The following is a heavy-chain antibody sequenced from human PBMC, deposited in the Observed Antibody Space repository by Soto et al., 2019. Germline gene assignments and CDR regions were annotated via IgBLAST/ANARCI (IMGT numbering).Heavy chain of an antibody. CDR2: ISGSGGST. Sequence: EVQLLESGGGLVQPGGSLRLSCAASGFTFSSYAMSWLLQAPGKGLEWVSAISGSGGSTYYADSVKGRFTISRNNSKNTLYLPMNSLRAEDTAVYYCENTVIATVTTIDFRGQGTLVTVSS. CDR3: ENTVIATVTTIDF. V-gene: IGHV3-23*01. J-gene: IGHJ4*02. D-gene: IGHD4-17*01. CDR1: GFTFSSYA.